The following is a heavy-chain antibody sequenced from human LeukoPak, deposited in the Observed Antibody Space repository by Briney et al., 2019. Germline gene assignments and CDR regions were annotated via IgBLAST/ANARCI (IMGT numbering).Heavy chain of an antibody. J-gene: IGHJ4*02. D-gene: IGHD6-6*01. CDR2: ISSSSSYI. CDR1: GFTFSSYS. V-gene: IGHV3-21*01. CDR3: VRQYSTSSAPDY. Sequence: GSLRLSCAASGFTFSSYSMNWVRQAPGKGLEWVSSISSSSSYIYYADSVKGRFTISRDNAKNSLYLQMNSLRAEDTAVFYCVRQYSTSSAPDYWGQGTLVTVSS.